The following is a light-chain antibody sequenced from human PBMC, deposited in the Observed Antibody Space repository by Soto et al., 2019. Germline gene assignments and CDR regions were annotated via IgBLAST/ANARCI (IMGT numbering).Light chain of an antibody. Sequence: EIVMPQSPATLSVSPGEGATLSCRASQSVSSNLAWYQQKPGQAPRLLIYAASTRATGIPARFRGSGSGTEFTLTITSLQSEDFAVYYCQQYNNWPPLTFGGGTKVEIK. J-gene: IGKJ4*01. CDR2: AAS. CDR1: QSVSSN. CDR3: QQYNNWPPLT. V-gene: IGKV3-15*01.